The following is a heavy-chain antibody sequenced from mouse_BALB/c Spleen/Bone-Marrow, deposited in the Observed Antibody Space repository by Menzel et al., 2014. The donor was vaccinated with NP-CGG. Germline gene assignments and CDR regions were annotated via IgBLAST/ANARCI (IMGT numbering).Heavy chain of an antibody. V-gene: IGHV3-2*02. CDR2: ISYSGST. J-gene: IGHJ3*01. CDR3: ARSSSYDYDVGFAY. Sequence: EVQLQESGPGLVKPSQSLSLTCIVTGYSITRDYAWNWIRQFPGNRLEWMGYISYSGSTTYDPSLESRISITRDTSKNQFFLQLKSVTTEDTASYYCARSSSYDYDVGFAYWGQGTLVTVSA. D-gene: IGHD2-4*01. CDR1: GYSITRDYA.